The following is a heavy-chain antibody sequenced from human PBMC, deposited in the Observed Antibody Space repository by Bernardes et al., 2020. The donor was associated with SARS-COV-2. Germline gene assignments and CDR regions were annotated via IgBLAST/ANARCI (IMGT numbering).Heavy chain of an antibody. D-gene: IGHD6-19*01. CDR3: AREHSKQWLNDY. Sequence: SETLSLTCAVSGYSISSGYYWGWIRQPPGKGLEWIGSIYHSGSTYYNPSLKSRVTISVDTSKNQFSLKLSSVTAADTAVYYCAREHSKQWLNDYWGQGTLVTVSS. J-gene: IGHJ4*02. V-gene: IGHV4-38-2*02. CDR2: IYHSGST. CDR1: GYSISSGYY.